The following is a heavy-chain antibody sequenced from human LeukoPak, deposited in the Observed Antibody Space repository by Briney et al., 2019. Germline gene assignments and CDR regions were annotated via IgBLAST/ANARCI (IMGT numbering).Heavy chain of an antibody. V-gene: IGHV3-21*01. CDR3: ARKMKTGDRVGSFDI. J-gene: IGHJ3*02. CDR2: IGSDGSYI. Sequence: GGSLRLSCAASGFSFSRHNMNWVRQAPMKGLEWVSSIGSDGSYIYYADSVQGRFTISRDNAKNSLYLQTNSLTAEDTAAYYCARKMKTGDRVGSFDIWGQGTMVTVSS. CDR1: GFSFSRHN. D-gene: IGHD1-1*01.